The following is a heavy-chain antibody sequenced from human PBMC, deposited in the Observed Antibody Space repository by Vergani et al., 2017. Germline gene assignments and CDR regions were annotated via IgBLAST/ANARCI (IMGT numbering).Heavy chain of an antibody. CDR2: ISPKTGDT. D-gene: IGHD1-26*01. CDR1: ESTFSDYN. J-gene: IGHJ5*01. Sequence: QVQLMQSGPVMKKPGGSMKVSCQASESTFSDYNIHWGRQAPGQGLQWMGWISPKTGDTDYLQRFQDRVTMTREASTKTVYLKMTRLTSEDTAIYYCAHSWNFGRRDWFDSWGPGTLVTVSS. V-gene: IGHV1-2*02. CDR3: AHSWNFGRRDWFDS.